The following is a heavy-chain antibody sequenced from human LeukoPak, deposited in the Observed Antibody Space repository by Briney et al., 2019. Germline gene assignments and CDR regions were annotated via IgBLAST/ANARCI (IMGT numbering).Heavy chain of an antibody. CDR2: IYTSGST. Sequence: SETLSLTCTVSGGSISSGSYYWSWIRQPAGKGLEWIGRIYTSGSTNYSPSLKSRVTISVDTSKNQFSLKLSSVTAADTAVYYCARSYYYGSGSYGMDVWGQGTMVTVSS. D-gene: IGHD3-10*01. J-gene: IGHJ6*02. CDR3: ARSYYYGSGSYGMDV. CDR1: GGSISSGSYY. V-gene: IGHV4-61*02.